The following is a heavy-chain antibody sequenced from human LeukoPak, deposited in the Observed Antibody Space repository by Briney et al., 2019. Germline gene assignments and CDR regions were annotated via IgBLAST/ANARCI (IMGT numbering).Heavy chain of an antibody. V-gene: IGHV3-48*01. CDR1: GFTFSSYS. Sequence: GGSLRLSCAASGFTFSSYSMNWVRQAPGKGLEWVSYISSSSSTIYYADSVKGRFTISRDNAKNSLYLQMNSLRAEDTAVYYCARDQGGEYYYDSIDAFDIWGQGTMVTVSS. CDR2: ISSSSSTI. J-gene: IGHJ3*02. CDR3: ARDQGGEYYYDSIDAFDI. D-gene: IGHD3-22*01.